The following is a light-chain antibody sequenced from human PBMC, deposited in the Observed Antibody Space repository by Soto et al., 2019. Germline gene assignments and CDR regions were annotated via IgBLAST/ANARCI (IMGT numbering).Light chain of an antibody. CDR2: GAS. CDR1: QSVSNNY. V-gene: IGKV3-20*01. CDR3: QQYGSSPYT. Sequence: IVLTQSPGTLSLSPGERATLSCRASQSVSNNYLAWYQQKPGQAARLLIFGASNRATAIADRFSGSVSATDFTLTISRVDPEDFAVYYCQQYGSSPYTFGQGTRLDI. J-gene: IGKJ2*01.